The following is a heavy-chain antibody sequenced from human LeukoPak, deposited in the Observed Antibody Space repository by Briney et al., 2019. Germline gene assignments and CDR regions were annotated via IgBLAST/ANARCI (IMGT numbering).Heavy chain of an antibody. CDR1: GFTFSTYG. CDR3: AKPARTDYTDY. D-gene: IGHD1-14*01. Sequence: GGSLRLSCAASGFTFSTYGMSWVRQAPGRGLEWVSTISGSGGSTYYADSVKGRFTISRDNSKNTLYLQMNSLRAEDTAVYYCAKPARTDYTDYWGQGTLVTVSS. CDR2: ISGSGGST. J-gene: IGHJ4*02. V-gene: IGHV3-23*01.